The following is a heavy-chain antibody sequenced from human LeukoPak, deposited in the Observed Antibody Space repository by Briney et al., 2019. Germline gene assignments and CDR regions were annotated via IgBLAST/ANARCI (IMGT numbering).Heavy chain of an antibody. CDR2: IYYSGST. J-gene: IGHJ5*02. CDR3: AKGDGDYAGFDP. D-gene: IGHD4-17*01. CDR1: GGSISSYY. V-gene: IGHV4-59*01. Sequence: SETLSLTCTVSGGSISSYYWSWIRQPPGKGLEWIGYIYYSGSTNYNPSLKSRVTISVDTSKNQFSLKLSSVTAADTAVYYCAKGDGDYAGFDPWGQGTLVTVSS.